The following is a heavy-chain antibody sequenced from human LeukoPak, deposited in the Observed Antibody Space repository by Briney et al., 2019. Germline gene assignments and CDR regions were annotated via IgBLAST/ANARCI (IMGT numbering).Heavy chain of an antibody. D-gene: IGHD3-22*01. CDR2: IIPIFGTA. Sequence: ASVKVSCKASGGTFSSYAISWVRQAPGQGLEWMGGIIPIFGTANYAQKFQGRVTITTDESTSTAYMELSSLRSEDTAVYYCARVDLYYYDSIELYNWFDPWGQGTLVTVSS. CDR1: GGTFSSYA. J-gene: IGHJ5*02. CDR3: ARVDLYYYDSIELYNWFDP. V-gene: IGHV1-69*05.